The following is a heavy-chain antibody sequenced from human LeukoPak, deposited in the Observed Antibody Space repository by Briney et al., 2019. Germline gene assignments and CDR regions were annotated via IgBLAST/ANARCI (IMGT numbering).Heavy chain of an antibody. J-gene: IGHJ3*02. Sequence: GGSLRLSCAASGFTFSSYVLYWVRQAPGKGLEWISYISSSSSTIKYADSVRGRFTISRADARESLFLQMNSLRAEDTAIYYCGASRQYVGAFDIWGQGTLVTVSS. CDR3: GASRQYVGAFDI. V-gene: IGHV3-48*03. CDR2: ISSSSSTI. CDR1: GFTFSSYV. D-gene: IGHD3-16*01.